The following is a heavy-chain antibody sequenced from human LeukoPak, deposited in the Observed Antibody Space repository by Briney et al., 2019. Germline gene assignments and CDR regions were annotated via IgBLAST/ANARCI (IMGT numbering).Heavy chain of an antibody. CDR2: IRYDGSNK. V-gene: IGHV3-30*02. CDR1: GFTFSSYG. CDR3: AKDQVLRYFDADSYAFDI. Sequence: PGGSLRLSCAASGFTFSSYGMHWVRQAPGKGLEWVAFIRYDGSNKYYADSVKGRFTISRDNSKNTLYLQMNSLRAEDTAVYYCAKDQVLRYFDADSYAFDIWGQGTMVTVSS. J-gene: IGHJ3*02. D-gene: IGHD3-9*01.